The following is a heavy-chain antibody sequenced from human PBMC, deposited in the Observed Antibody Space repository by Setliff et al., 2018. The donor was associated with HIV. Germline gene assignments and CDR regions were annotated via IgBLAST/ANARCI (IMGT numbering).Heavy chain of an antibody. CDR2: IYHSGSS. CDR1: GYSISSGYY. J-gene: IGHJ1*01. D-gene: IGHD1-26*01. V-gene: IGHV4-38-2*01. Sequence: SETLSLTCAVSGYSISSGYYWGWIRQPPGKGLEWIGAIYHSGSSYYSPSLKSRVTLFLDTSKNQFSLKVSSVTAADTAVYYCARQSSGSPEYFQHWGQGTLVTVSS. CDR3: ARQSSGSPEYFQH.